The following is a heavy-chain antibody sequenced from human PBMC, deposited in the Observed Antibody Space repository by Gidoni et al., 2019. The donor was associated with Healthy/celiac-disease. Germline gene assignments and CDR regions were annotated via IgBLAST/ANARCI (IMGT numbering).Heavy chain of an antibody. V-gene: IGHV7-4-1*01. CDR3: ARGYDILTGYYKRGYYYYGIDV. J-gene: IGHJ6*02. Sequence: QVQLVQSGSELKKPGASVKVSCKASGYTFTSYAMNWVRQAPGQGLEWMGWINTNTGNPTYAQGFTGRFVFSLDTSVSTAYLQICSLKAEDTAVYYCARGYDILTGYYKRGYYYYGIDVWGQGTTVTVSS. CDR1: GYTFTSYA. D-gene: IGHD3-9*01. CDR2: INTNTGNP.